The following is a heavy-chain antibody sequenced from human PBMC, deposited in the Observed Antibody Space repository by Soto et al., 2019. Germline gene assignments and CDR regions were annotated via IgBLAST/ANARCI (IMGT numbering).Heavy chain of an antibody. Sequence: SETLSLTCSVSGGSLSSYHWNWIRQPPGKGLEWIGYIYYSGSTNYNPSLKSRVTISVDTSKNQFSLKLNSVTAADTAVYYCARTNAFDIWGQGTMVTVSS. J-gene: IGHJ3*02. CDR2: IYYSGST. CDR3: ARTNAFDI. CDR1: GGSLSSYH. V-gene: IGHV4-59*01.